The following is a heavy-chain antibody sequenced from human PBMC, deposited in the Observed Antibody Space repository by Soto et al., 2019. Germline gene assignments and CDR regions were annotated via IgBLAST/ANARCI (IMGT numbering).Heavy chain of an antibody. J-gene: IGHJ4*02. CDR2: ISSSSSYI. V-gene: IGHV3-21*01. CDR3: ARGTYYYDSSGYYAY. Sequence: EVQLVESGGGLVKPGGSLRLSCAASGFTFSSYSMNWVRQAPGKGLEWVSSISSSSSYIYYADSVKGRFTISRDNAKNSLYLQMNSLRAEDTAVYYCARGTYYYDSSGYYAYWGQGPLVTVSS. CDR1: GFTFSSYS. D-gene: IGHD3-22*01.